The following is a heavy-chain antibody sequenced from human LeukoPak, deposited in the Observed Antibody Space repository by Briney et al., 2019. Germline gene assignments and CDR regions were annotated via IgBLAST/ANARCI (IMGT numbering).Heavy chain of an antibody. Sequence: PSETLSLTCTVSGGSIRTNCWNWIRQPPGKGLEWIGYIYYSESTYNPSLKSRVTISVDTSKNQFALKLTSVTAADTAVYYCAKSDYDCNYYLDSWGQGTLVTVS. D-gene: IGHD5-12*01. V-gene: IGHV4-59*08. CDR2: IYYSEST. CDR1: GGSIRTNC. CDR3: AKSDYDCNYYLDS. J-gene: IGHJ4*02.